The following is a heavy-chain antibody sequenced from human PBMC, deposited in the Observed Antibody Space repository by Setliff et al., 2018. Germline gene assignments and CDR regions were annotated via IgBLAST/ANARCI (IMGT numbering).Heavy chain of an antibody. CDR1: GYTFTSYG. D-gene: IGHD3-10*01. Sequence: SVKVSCKASGYTFTSYGISWVRQAPGQGLEWMGWTSAYNGDTNYAQKLQGRVTMTTDTSTSTAYMELRSLRSDDTAVYYCARGEEGSGSLDAFDIWGQGTMVTVSS. J-gene: IGHJ3*02. V-gene: IGHV1-18*01. CDR2: TSAYNGDT. CDR3: ARGEEGSGSLDAFDI.